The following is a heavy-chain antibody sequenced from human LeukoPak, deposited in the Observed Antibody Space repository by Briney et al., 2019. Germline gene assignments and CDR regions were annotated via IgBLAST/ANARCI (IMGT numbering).Heavy chain of an antibody. CDR2: ISDGGSTT. V-gene: IGHV3-74*01. CDR1: GFTFSSYW. Sequence: GGSLRLSCAASGFTFSSYWMHWVRQAPGKGLVWVSRISDGGSTTTYADSVKGRFTISRDNAKNTLYLQMNGLRAEDTAVYYCSRSAYYDGSGNYYDYWGQGTLVTVSS. D-gene: IGHD3-22*01. J-gene: IGHJ4*02. CDR3: SRSAYYDGSGNYYDY.